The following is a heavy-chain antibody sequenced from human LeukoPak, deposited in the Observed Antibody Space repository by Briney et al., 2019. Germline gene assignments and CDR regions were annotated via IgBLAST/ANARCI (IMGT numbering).Heavy chain of an antibody. Sequence: VASVKVSRKASGYTFTGYYMHWVRQAPGQGLEWMGRINPNSGGTNYAQKFQGRVTMTRDTSISTAYMELSRLRSDDTAVYYCARGYCSSTSCSIDYWGQGTLVTVSS. V-gene: IGHV1-2*06. D-gene: IGHD2-2*01. J-gene: IGHJ4*02. CDR3: ARGYCSSTSCSIDY. CDR1: GYTFTGYY. CDR2: INPNSGGT.